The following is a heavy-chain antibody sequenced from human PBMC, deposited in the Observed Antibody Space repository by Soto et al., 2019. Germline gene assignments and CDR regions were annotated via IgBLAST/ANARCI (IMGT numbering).Heavy chain of an antibody. Sequence: QLQLQESGSGLVKPSQSLSLTCAVSGDSITSGGHSWSWIRQPPGQGLEWIGYIYPSGSTCYNPSLENRVTPSVGRPKNQFSLKLTSVTAADTAVYYCARRIAVRPRKNWFEPWGQGMLVSVSS. V-gene: IGHV4-30-2*01. CDR3: ARRIAVRPRKNWFEP. D-gene: IGHD6-6*01. J-gene: IGHJ5*02. CDR2: IYPSGST. CDR1: GDSITSGGHS.